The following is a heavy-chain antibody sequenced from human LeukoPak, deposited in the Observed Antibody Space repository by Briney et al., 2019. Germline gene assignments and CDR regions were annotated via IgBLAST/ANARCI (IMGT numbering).Heavy chain of an antibody. Sequence: KTSQTLSLTCTVSGGSISSGDYYWNWIRQPPGKGLEWIGYIYYSGSTYYNPSLKSRVTISVDTPKNQFSLKLSSVTAADTAVYYCARVIGTIGTTDYFDYWGQGTLVTVSS. D-gene: IGHD1-1*01. CDR2: IYYSGST. V-gene: IGHV4-30-4*08. CDR3: ARVIGTIGTTDYFDY. J-gene: IGHJ4*02. CDR1: GGSISSGDYY.